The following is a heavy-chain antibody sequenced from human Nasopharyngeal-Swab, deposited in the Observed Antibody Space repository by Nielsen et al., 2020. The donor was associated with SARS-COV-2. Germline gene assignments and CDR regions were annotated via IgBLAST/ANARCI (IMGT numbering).Heavy chain of an antibody. CDR3: ARSPRWGSGIQDY. J-gene: IGHJ4*02. V-gene: IGHV1-69*13. CDR1: GGTFSSYA. Sequence: SVKVSCKASGGTFSSYAISWVRQAPGQGLEWMGGIIPIFGTANYAQKFRGRVTITADESTSTAYMELSSLRSEDTAVYYCARSPRWGSGIQDYWGQGTLVTVSS. D-gene: IGHD3-10*01. CDR2: IIPIFGTA.